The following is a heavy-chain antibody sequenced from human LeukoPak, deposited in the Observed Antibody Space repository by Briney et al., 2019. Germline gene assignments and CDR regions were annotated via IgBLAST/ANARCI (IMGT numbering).Heavy chain of an antibody. CDR2: INHSGST. CDR1: GFTFSSYW. V-gene: IGHV4-34*01. Sequence: GSLRLSCAASGFTFSSYWMSWVRQPPGKGLEWIGEINHSGSTNYNPSLKSRVTISVDTSKNQFSLKLSSVTAADTAVYYCARDSTRYGGKPHQDDYWGQGTLVTVSS. J-gene: IGHJ4*02. CDR3: ARDSTRYGGKPHQDDY. D-gene: IGHD4-23*01.